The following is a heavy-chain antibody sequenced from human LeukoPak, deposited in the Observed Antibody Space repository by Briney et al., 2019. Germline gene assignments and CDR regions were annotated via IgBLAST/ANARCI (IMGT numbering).Heavy chain of an antibody. J-gene: IGHJ4*02. D-gene: IGHD3-22*01. CDR2: NFHSVTT. V-gene: IGHV4-59*01. CDR1: GGSISSYY. CDR3: ATYSDITGSFDY. Sequence: PSETLSLTCTVSGGSISSYYWSWIRQPPGKGLEWIGYNFHSVTTNYNPSLQSRVFISVDTSKNQFSLDLTSVTAADTAVYYCATYSDITGSFDYWGQGTLVTVSS.